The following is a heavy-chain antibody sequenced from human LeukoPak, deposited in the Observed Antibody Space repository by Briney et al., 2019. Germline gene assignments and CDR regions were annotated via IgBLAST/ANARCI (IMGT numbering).Heavy chain of an antibody. Sequence: SDTLSLTCAVSGDSISSNYWWTWIRQTPEKGLEWIGYIYYSGSTHQNPSLQSRLTMSVDTSKNQISLKLSSVTAVDTAVYCCARKGAGWYAFDIWGQGTMVTVSS. J-gene: IGHJ3*02. CDR1: GDSISSNYW. V-gene: IGHV4-28*01. CDR2: IYYSGST. CDR3: ARKGAGWYAFDI. D-gene: IGHD6-19*01.